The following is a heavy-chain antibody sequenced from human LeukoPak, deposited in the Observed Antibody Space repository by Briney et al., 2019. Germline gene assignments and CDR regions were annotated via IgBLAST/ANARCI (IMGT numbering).Heavy chain of an antibody. D-gene: IGHD6-13*01. CDR2: ISSSSSYI. Sequence: GGSLRLSCAASGFTFSSYSMNWVRQAPGKGLEWVSSISSSSSYIYYADSVKGRFTISRDNAKTSMYLPMNSLRAEDTAVYYCASGYTEDYYYMDVWGKGTTVTVSS. V-gene: IGHV3-21*01. CDR3: ASGYTEDYYYMDV. CDR1: GFTFSSYS. J-gene: IGHJ6*03.